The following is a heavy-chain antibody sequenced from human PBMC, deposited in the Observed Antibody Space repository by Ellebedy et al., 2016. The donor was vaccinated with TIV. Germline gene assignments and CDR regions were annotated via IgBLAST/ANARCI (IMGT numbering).Heavy chain of an antibody. D-gene: IGHD1-14*01. CDR1: GFTFDDYA. Sequence: GGSLRLSXAASGFTFDDYAMHWVRQAPGKGLEWVSGISWNSGSIGYADSVKGRFTISRDNAKNSLYLQMNSLRAEDTALYYCAKDGGPLGNRGLGYWGQGTLVTVSS. CDR3: AKDGGPLGNRGLGY. J-gene: IGHJ4*02. CDR2: ISWNSGSI. V-gene: IGHV3-9*01.